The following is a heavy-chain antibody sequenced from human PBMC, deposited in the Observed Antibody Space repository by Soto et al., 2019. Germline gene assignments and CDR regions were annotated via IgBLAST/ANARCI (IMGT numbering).Heavy chain of an antibody. CDR1: GFTFSSYA. Sequence: GGSLRLSCAASGFTFSSYAMSWVRQAPGKGLEWVSAISGSGGSTYYADSVKGRFTISRDNSKNTLYLQMNSLRAEDTAVYYCAKDKDVVVPAAMEGRFLKTPPSGFDPWGQGTLVTVSS. CDR3: AKDKDVVVPAAMEGRFLKTPPSGFDP. D-gene: IGHD2-2*01. J-gene: IGHJ5*02. V-gene: IGHV3-23*01. CDR2: ISGSGGST.